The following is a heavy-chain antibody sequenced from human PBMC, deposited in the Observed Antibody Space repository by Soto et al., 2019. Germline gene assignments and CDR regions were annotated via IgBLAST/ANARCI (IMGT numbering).Heavy chain of an antibody. J-gene: IGHJ4*02. CDR3: ARRGPGTYFDY. D-gene: IGHD6-13*01. Sequence: GGSLRLSCAASGFTFNDYYVNWIRQTPGKGLEWLSYISTSGDYIHYADSVKGRFTISRDNSKNTLYLQMNSLRAEDTAVYYCARRGPGTYFDYWGQGTLVTVS. CDR1: GFTFNDYY. V-gene: IGHV3-11*03. CDR2: ISTSGDYI.